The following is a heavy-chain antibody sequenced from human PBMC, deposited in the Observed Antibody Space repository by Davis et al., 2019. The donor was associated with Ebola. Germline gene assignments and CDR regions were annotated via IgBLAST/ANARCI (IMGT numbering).Heavy chain of an antibody. CDR1: GFTFRRHS. V-gene: IGHV3-21*04. D-gene: IGHD2-2*01. CDR3: AKGGDFPTSSLNHFYYGVDA. CDR2: ISSGGHDP. Sequence: GGSLRLSCGASGFTFRRHSMNWVRQAPGKGLEWIAFISSGGHDPYYADSVKGRFTISRDNAKNSVYLQMNNLRVEDTALYYCAKGGDFPTSSLNHFYYGVDAWGQGTTVTVSS. J-gene: IGHJ6*02.